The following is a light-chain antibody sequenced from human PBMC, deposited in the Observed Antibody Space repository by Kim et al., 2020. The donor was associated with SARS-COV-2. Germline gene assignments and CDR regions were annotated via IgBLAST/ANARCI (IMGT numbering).Light chain of an antibody. Sequence: DIQMTQSPSTLSASVGDRVTITCRASQSVDGWLAWYQQKPGKAPRLLIYQASKLADGVPSRFTGSGSGTDFTLTDNNLQPHDSAVYYCKQYETYWTFGPGTRVEIK. V-gene: IGKV1-5*03. CDR2: QAS. J-gene: IGKJ1*01. CDR1: QSVDGW. CDR3: KQYETYWT.